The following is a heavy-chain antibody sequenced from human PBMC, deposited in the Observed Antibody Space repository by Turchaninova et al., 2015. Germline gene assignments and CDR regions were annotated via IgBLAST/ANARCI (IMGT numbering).Heavy chain of an antibody. V-gene: IGHV7-4-1*02. CDR2: LHPLTGNP. D-gene: IGHD3-10*01. Sequence: QVLLVQPESELEKPGASVRLSCKTSGYTFADYPIIWVLQAHGPGLAWRGWLHPLTGNPCFAQGFSGLLFFCFDRFASTAYWQIRGLKDEDTAVYYCALLYGSGQSIRFDSWGQGTLVTVSS. CDR1: GYTFADYP. J-gene: IGHJ4*02. CDR3: ALLYGSGQSIRFDS.